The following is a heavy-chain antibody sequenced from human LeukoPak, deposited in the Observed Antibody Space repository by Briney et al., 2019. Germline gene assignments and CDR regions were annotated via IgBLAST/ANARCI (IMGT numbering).Heavy chain of an antibody. CDR3: ARGSQHRNSIDH. J-gene: IGHJ4*02. V-gene: IGHV4-59*01. CDR1: GGSISSYY. D-gene: IGHD1-7*01. CDR2: IYYSGST. Sequence: SETLSLTCTVSGGSISSYYWSWIRQPPGKGLEWIGYIYYSGSTKYNPSLKSRVTISVDTSKNQFSLKLSSVTAADTAVYSCARGSQHRNSIDHWGQGTLVTVSS.